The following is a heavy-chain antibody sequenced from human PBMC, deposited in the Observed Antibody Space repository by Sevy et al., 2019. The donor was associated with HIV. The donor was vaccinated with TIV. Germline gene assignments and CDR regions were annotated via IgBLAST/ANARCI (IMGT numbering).Heavy chain of an antibody. Sequence: GGSLRLSCAASGFTFSSYGMHWVRQAPGKGLEWVAVISYDGSNKYYADSVKGRFTISRDNSKNTLYLQMNSLRAEDKAVYYCAKGGSSSWHSTPLDYWGQGTLVTVSS. J-gene: IGHJ4*02. CDR3: AKGGSSSWHSTPLDY. D-gene: IGHD6-13*01. V-gene: IGHV3-30*18. CDR1: GFTFSSYG. CDR2: ISYDGSNK.